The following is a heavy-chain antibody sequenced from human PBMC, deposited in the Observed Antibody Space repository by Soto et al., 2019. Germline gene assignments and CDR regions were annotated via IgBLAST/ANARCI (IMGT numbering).Heavy chain of an antibody. J-gene: IGHJ4*02. CDR1: GFTFSSYG. Sequence: QVQLVESGGGVVQPGRSLRLSCAASGFTFSSYGMHWVRQAPGRGLGWVAVISYDGSNKYYADSVKGRFTISRDNSKNTLYLQINSLRAEDTAVYYCARSPYSVSYLAYFDDWGQGTLVTVSS. D-gene: IGHD1-26*01. V-gene: IGHV3-30*03. CDR3: ARSPYSVSYLAYFDD. CDR2: ISYDGSNK.